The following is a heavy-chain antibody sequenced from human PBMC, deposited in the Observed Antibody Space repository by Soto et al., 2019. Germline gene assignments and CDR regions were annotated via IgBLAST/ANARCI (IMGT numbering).Heavy chain of an antibody. J-gene: IGHJ6*02. CDR3: ATLPRLDGMDV. V-gene: IGHV4-38-2*01. CDR1: GYSISIGHS. CDR2: IFHTGST. D-gene: IGHD6-25*01. Sequence: SETLSLTCAVSGYSISIGHSWGWIRQPPGKGLEWIGSIFHTGSTYYNPSLKSRVTLSVDTSKNQFSLKLSSVTAADPAVYFCATLPRLDGMDVWGQGTTVTVSS.